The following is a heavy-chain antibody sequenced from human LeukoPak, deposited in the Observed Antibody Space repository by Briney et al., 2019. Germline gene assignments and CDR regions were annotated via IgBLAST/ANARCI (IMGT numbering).Heavy chain of an antibody. D-gene: IGHD6-13*01. CDR2: INPNSGGT. J-gene: IGHJ4*02. CDR1: GYTFTGYY. CDR3: ARGAAGRTKFDY. Sequence: VSVKVSCKASGYTFTGYYMHWVRQAPGQGLEWMGWINPNSGGTNYAQKFQGRVTMTRDTSISTAYMELSRLRSDDTAVYYCARGAAGRTKFDYWGQGTLVTVSS. V-gene: IGHV1-2*02.